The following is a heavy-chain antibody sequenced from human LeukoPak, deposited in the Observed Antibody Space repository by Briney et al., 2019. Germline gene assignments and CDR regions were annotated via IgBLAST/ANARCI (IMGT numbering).Heavy chain of an antibody. J-gene: IGHJ4*02. D-gene: IGHD1-1*01. Sequence: VASVKVSCKTSGCIFAHNGISWVRQAPGQGLEWLGWISPYNGATEYAQNLQDRVSMTTDTSTNTAYIEVRSLKSDDTAVYYCARDSDWNVDYWGQGTLVTVSS. CDR1: GCIFAHNG. CDR3: ARDSDWNVDY. V-gene: IGHV1-18*01. CDR2: ISPYNGAT.